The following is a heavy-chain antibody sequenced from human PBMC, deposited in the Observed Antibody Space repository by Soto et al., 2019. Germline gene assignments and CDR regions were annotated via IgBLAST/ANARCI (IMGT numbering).Heavy chain of an antibody. D-gene: IGHD2-8*01. CDR3: ARGLLYATTYFDY. V-gene: IGHV1-69*06. Sequence: QVQLVQSGAEVKKPGSSVKVSCKASGDTFTTNSLNWVRQAPGQRLEWMGGIIPVVGTTKYAQKYQDRVTITGDKSTNTAYMELSSLRSDDTAVYYCARGLLYATTYFDYWGQGTPVTVSS. J-gene: IGHJ4*02. CDR1: GDTFTTNS. CDR2: IIPVVGTT.